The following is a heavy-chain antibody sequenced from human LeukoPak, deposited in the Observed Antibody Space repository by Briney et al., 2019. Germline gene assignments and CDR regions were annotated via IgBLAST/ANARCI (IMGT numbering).Heavy chain of an antibody. CDR2: IHSDGSST. Sequence: PGGSLRLSCAASGFTFSSYWMHWVRHAPGKGLVWVSRIHSDGSSTSYADSVKGRFTMSRDNAKNTLYLQMNSLRAEDTAVYYCARGWITAGAYYDYWGQGTLVTVSS. J-gene: IGHJ4*02. CDR3: ARGWITAGAYYDY. V-gene: IGHV3-74*01. D-gene: IGHD6-13*01. CDR1: GFTFSSYW.